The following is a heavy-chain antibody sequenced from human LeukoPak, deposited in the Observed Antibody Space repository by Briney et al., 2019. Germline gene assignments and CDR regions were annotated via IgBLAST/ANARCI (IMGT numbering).Heavy chain of an antibody. CDR2: IYPDDSET. J-gene: IGHJ6*02. D-gene: IGHD2-15*01. Sequence: GESLKISCKGSGYSFPNFWIAWVRQMPGKGLEWMGIIYPDDSETRYSPSFQGQVTISADKSTSTAYLQWSGLKASDTAIYFCARHKWVVSFYYGMDVWGQGTLVTVSS. CDR1: GYSFPNFW. CDR3: ARHKWVVSFYYGMDV. V-gene: IGHV5-51*01.